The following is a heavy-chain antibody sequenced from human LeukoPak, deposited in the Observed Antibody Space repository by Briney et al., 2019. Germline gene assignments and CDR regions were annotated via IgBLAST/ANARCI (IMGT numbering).Heavy chain of an antibody. CDR3: AKDRFRGYSGSGSPFDY. CDR2: ISGSGGSA. CDR1: GFTFSSYA. J-gene: IGHJ4*02. Sequence: AGGSLRLSCAASGFTFSSYAMSCVRQAPGKGLEWVSAISGSGGSAYYADSVKGRFTISRDNSNNTLYVQMNSLRAEDTAVYYCAKDRFRGYSGSGSPFDYWGQGSLVTVSS. V-gene: IGHV3-23*01. D-gene: IGHD3-10*01.